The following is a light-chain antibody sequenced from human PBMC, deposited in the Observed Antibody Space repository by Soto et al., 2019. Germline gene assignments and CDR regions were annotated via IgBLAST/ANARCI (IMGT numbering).Light chain of an antibody. CDR3: QQYLSSPPYG. J-gene: IGKJ2*03. CDR1: QTISSY. V-gene: IGKV3-20*01. Sequence: EIVLTQSPGTLSLSPGERATLSCRASQTISSYLAWYQHKPGQDPRLLIYDASIRATGIPDRFSGSGSGTDFTLTISRLEPEDFAVYYCQQYLSSPPYGFGQGTKLEIK. CDR2: DAS.